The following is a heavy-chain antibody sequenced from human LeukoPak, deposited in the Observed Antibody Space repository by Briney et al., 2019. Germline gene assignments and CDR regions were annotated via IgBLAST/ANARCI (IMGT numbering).Heavy chain of an antibody. V-gene: IGHV3-74*01. J-gene: IGHJ4*02. CDR3: AVGANPGAFDY. CDR1: GFTFSNYW. Sequence: GGSLRLSCAASGFTFSNYWMHWVRQAPGKGLVWVSRINGDGSGTGYADSVKGRFTISRDNAKNMLYLQMNSLRAEDTAVYYCAVGANPGAFDYWGQGTLVTVSS. CDR2: INGDGSGT. D-gene: IGHD1-26*01.